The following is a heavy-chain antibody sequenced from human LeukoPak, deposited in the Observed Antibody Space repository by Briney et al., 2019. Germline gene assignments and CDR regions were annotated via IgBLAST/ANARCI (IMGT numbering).Heavy chain of an antibody. Sequence: PSETLSLTCTVSGGSISSYYWSWIRQPPGKGLEWIGYIYYSGSTNYNPSLKSRVTISVDTSENQFSLKLSSVTAADTAVYYCARVLNTAFDIWGQGTMVTVSS. CDR3: ARVLNTAFDI. CDR2: IYYSGST. CDR1: GGSISSYY. J-gene: IGHJ3*02. V-gene: IGHV4-59*01.